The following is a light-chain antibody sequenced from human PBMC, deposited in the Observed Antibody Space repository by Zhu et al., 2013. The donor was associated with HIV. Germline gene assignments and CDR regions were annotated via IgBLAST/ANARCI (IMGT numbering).Light chain of an antibody. J-gene: IGKJ5*01. CDR1: QSVSSTF. CDR2: GAS. CDR3: QHYNSYPGIT. V-gene: IGKV3-20*01. Sequence: DIVLTQSPGTLSLSPGERATLSCRASQSVSSTFLAWYQQKPGQAPRLLIYGASSRATGIAARFTGSGSGTDFTLTISSLEPEDFATYYCQHYNSYPGITFGHGTRLEIK.